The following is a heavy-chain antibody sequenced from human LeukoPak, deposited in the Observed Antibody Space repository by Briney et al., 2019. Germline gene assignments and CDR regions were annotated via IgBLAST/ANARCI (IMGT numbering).Heavy chain of an antibody. CDR3: ARTDFNYYGSGSYDC. V-gene: IGHV4-39*07. CDR2: IYYSGTT. J-gene: IGHJ4*02. D-gene: IGHD3-10*01. CDR1: DGSISSSSYY. Sequence: PSETLSLTCTVSDGSISSSSYYWGWIRQPPGKGLEWIGSIYYSGTTYYNPSLKSRVIISVDTSKNQFSLKLSSVTAADTAVYYCARTDFNYYGSGSYDCWGQGTLVTVSS.